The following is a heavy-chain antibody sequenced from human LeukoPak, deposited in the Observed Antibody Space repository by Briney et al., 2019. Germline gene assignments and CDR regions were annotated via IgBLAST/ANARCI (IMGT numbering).Heavy chain of an antibody. Sequence: GGSLRLSCAASGFTFSSYSMNWVRQAPGKGLEWVSYISSSSSTIYYADSVKGRFTISRDNAKNSLYLQMNSLRAEDTAVYYCARAPATVTRSRYYYYYMDVWGKGTTVTVSS. D-gene: IGHD4-17*01. CDR2: ISSSSSTI. CDR1: GFTFSSYS. CDR3: ARAPATVTRSRYYYYYMDV. J-gene: IGHJ6*03. V-gene: IGHV3-48*01.